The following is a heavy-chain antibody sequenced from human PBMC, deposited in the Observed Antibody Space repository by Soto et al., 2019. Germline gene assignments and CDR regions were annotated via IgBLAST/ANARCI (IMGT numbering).Heavy chain of an antibody. CDR3: AAIGCSGGSCYFSSNWFDP. CDR1: GYTFTSYG. Sequence: ASVKVSCKASGYTFTSYGISWVRQAPGQGLEWMGWISAYNGNTNYAQKLQGRVTVTTDTSTSTAYMELSSLRSEDTAVYYCAAIGCSGGSCYFSSNWFDPWGQGTLVTVSS. D-gene: IGHD2-15*01. J-gene: IGHJ5*02. CDR2: ISAYNGNT. V-gene: IGHV1-18*01.